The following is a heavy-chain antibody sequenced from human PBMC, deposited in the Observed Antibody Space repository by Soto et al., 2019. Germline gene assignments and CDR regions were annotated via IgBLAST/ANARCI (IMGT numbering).Heavy chain of an antibody. CDR1: GGSISSYY. CDR3: AGSQWLVPFDY. V-gene: IGHV4-39*01. D-gene: IGHD6-19*01. Sequence: SETLSLTCTVSGGSISSYYWGWIRQPPGKGLEWIGSIYYSGSTYYNPSLKSRVTISVDTSKNQFSLKLSSVTAADTAVYYCAGSQWLVPFDYWGQGTLVTVSS. CDR2: IYYSGST. J-gene: IGHJ4*02.